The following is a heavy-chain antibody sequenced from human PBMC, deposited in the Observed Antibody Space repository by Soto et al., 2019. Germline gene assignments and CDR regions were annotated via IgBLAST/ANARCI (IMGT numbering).Heavy chain of an antibody. D-gene: IGHD6-19*01. V-gene: IGHV3-30*18. CDR1: GFTFSSYG. Sequence: QLQLVEAGGGVVQPGRSLRLSCAASGFTFSSYGIHWVRQAPGKGLEWVAVISYDGTNKWYADSVRGRFTISRDNSKNTLFLQMNSLRAEDTAVYYCAKDWGHIAVAAITGSRAFHIWGQGTVVTVSS. J-gene: IGHJ3*02. CDR3: AKDWGHIAVAAITGSRAFHI. CDR2: ISYDGTNK.